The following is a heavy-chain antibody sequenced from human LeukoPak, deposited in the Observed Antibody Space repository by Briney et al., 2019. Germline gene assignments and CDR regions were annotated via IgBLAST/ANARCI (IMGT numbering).Heavy chain of an antibody. J-gene: IGHJ5*01. CDR1: GFTFSTYW. CDR2: IKQDGSQK. CDR3: VREVYRDSWPDS. Sequence: PGGSLRLSCAASGFTFSTYWMNWVRQLPGKGLEWLANIKQDGSQKYYVDSVKGRFTISRDNAKNSLYLQMNGLRAEDTAVYYCVREVYRDSWPDSWGQGTLVTVSS. D-gene: IGHD5-12*01. V-gene: IGHV3-7*01.